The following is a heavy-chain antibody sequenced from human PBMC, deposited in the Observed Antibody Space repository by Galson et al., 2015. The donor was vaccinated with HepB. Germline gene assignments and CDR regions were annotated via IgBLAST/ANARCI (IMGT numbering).Heavy chain of an antibody. CDR2: MSNSGTFI. J-gene: IGHJ6*02. CDR3: ARDDEVVDPFTHGVDR. D-gene: IGHD2-15*01. Sequence: SLRLSCAASGFSFSAYGMHWVRQTPGKGLEWVAVMSNSGTFIRYADSMEGRFTISRDNSKNILYLQMNSLRAEDTAIYYCARDDEVVDPFTHGVDRWGQGTTVADSS. V-gene: IGHV3-33*01. CDR1: GFSFSAYG.